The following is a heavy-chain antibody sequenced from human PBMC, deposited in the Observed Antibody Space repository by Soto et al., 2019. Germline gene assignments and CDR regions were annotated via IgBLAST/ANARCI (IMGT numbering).Heavy chain of an antibody. Sequence: PSETLSLTCTVSGGSISSGGYYWSWIRQHPGKGLEWIGYIYYSGSTYYNPSLKSRVTISVDTSKNQFSLKLSSVTAADTAVYYCARNGIRYSSSWPTNRLAPWGQGTLVTVSS. CDR3: ARNGIRYSSSWPTNRLAP. CDR2: IYYSGST. CDR1: GGSISSGGYY. V-gene: IGHV4-31*03. D-gene: IGHD6-13*01. J-gene: IGHJ5*02.